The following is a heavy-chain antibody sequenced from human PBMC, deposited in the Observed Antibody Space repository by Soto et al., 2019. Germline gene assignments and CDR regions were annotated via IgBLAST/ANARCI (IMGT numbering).Heavy chain of an antibody. J-gene: IGHJ6*02. D-gene: IGHD3-3*01. CDR1: GGTFSSYA. CDR2: IIPIFGTA. Sequence: SVKVSCKASGGTFSSYAISWVRQAPGQGLEWMGGIIPIFGTANYAQKFQGRVTITADESTSTAYMELSSLRSEDTAVYYCATLPYDSNPIGHYYYYGMDVWGQGTTVTVS. V-gene: IGHV1-69*13. CDR3: ATLPYDSNPIGHYYYYGMDV.